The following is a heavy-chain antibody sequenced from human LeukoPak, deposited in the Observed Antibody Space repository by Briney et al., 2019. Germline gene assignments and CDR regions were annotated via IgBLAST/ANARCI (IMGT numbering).Heavy chain of an antibody. D-gene: IGHD4-17*01. CDR3: ARYTGDYDAFDI. V-gene: IGHV3-48*01. J-gene: IGHJ3*02. CDR1: GFTFSSYS. Sequence: GGSLRLSCAASGFTFSSYSMNWVRQAPGKGLEWVSYISSSSSTIYYAGSVKGRFTISRDNAKNSLYLQMNSLRAEDTAVYYCARYTGDYDAFDIWGQGTMVTVSS. CDR2: ISSSSSTI.